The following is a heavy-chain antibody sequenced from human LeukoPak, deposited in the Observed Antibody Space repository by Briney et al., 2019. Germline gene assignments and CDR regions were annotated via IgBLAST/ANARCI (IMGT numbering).Heavy chain of an antibody. V-gene: IGHV1-2*02. CDR3: AKGAGGFSYYNWFDP. CDR2: INPNSGDA. D-gene: IGHD5-18*01. CDR1: GYTFNDYY. Sequence: ASVKVSCKASGYTFNDYYIHWVRQAPGQGLEWMGWINPNSGDANYAQKFRGRVTMTRDTSISTAYMELSRLRSDDTAIYYCAKGAGGFSYYNWFDPWGQGTLVTVSS. J-gene: IGHJ5*02.